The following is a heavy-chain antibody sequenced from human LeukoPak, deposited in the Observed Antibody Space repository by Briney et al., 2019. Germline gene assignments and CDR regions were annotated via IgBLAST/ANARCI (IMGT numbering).Heavy chain of an antibody. V-gene: IGHV1-69*05. Sequence: ASVKVSCKASGYTFSSYAISWVRQAPGQGLEWMGGIIPIFGTANYAQKFQGRVTITTDESTSTAYMELSSLRSEDTAVYYCARELGIAAAGRIRGYFDYWGQGTLVTVSS. CDR1: GYTFSSYA. CDR3: ARELGIAAAGRIRGYFDY. J-gene: IGHJ4*02. D-gene: IGHD6-13*01. CDR2: IIPIFGTA.